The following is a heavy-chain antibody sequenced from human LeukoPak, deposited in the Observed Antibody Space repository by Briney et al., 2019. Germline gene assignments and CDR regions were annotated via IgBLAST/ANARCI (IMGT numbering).Heavy chain of an antibody. V-gene: IGHV4-39*01. Sequence: SETLSLTCSVSSGSISSSSYYWGWIRQPPGKGLEWIGSFNYTGITYYNPSLKSRVTISVDASENQFSLKLSSVTAADTALYYCARHGFGSILTGALIDYWGQGTLVTVSS. CDR2: FNYTGIT. D-gene: IGHD3-10*01. CDR1: SGSISSSSYY. CDR3: ARHGFGSILTGALIDY. J-gene: IGHJ4*02.